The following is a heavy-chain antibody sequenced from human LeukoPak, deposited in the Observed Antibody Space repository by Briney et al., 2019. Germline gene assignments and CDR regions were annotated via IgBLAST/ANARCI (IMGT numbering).Heavy chain of an antibody. Sequence: GGSLRLSCAASGFTLSSYGMHWVRQAPGKGLEWVAVISYDGSNKYYADSVKGRFTISRDNSKNTLYLQMNSLRAEDTAVYYCAKDLTYCGGDCRDYWGQGTLVTVSS. CDR1: GFTLSSYG. CDR3: AKDLTYCGGDCRDY. V-gene: IGHV3-30*18. J-gene: IGHJ4*02. CDR2: ISYDGSNK. D-gene: IGHD2-21*02.